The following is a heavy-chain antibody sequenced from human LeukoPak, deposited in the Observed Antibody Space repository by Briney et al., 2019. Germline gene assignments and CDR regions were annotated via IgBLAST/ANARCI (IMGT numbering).Heavy chain of an antibody. CDR1: GGSISSGSYY. CDR2: IYYSGIT. J-gene: IGHJ3*02. Sequence: SETLSLTCTVSGGSISSGSYYWAWIRQPPGKGLEWIGSIYYSGITYYNPSLKSRVTISVDTSKNQFSLKLSSVTAADTAVYYCARAVAGDDAFDIWGRGTMVTVSS. D-gene: IGHD6-19*01. CDR3: ARAVAGDDAFDI. V-gene: IGHV4-39*07.